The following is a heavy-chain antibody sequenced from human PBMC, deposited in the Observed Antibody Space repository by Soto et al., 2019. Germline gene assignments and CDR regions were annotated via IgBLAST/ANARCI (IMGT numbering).Heavy chain of an antibody. Sequence: QVQLVQSGAEVKKPGASVKVSCKASGYTFAGYAMHWVRQAPGQRLEWMGWINGGNGYTKYSQKFQGRVTITRDTSASTAYMELSSLTSEDSHVYYCARGLYSNPHFDYWGQGTLVTVSS. D-gene: IGHD4-4*01. CDR1: GYTFAGYA. V-gene: IGHV1-3*01. CDR3: ARGLYSNPHFDY. CDR2: INGGNGYT. J-gene: IGHJ4*02.